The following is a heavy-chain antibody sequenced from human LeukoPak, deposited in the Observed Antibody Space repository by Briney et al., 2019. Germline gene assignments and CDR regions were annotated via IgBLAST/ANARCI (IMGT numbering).Heavy chain of an antibody. V-gene: IGHV1-8*01. CDR2: MNPNSGNT. CDR3: ARAPGPYCSGGSCYGLDY. Sequence: ASVKVSCKASGYTFTSYDINWVRQATGQGLEWMGWMNPNSGNTGYAQKFQGRVTMTRNTSISTAYMELSSLRSEDTAVYYCARAPGPYCSGGSCYGLDYWGQGTLVTVSS. J-gene: IGHJ4*02. D-gene: IGHD2-15*01. CDR1: GYTFTSYD.